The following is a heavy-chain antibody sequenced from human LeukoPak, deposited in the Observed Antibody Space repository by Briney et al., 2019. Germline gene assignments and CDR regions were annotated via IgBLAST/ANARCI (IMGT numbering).Heavy chain of an antibody. CDR3: ARGYPYTREEWLVQTYNWFDP. J-gene: IGHJ5*02. Sequence: PSETLSLTCTVSGGSISSYYWSWIRQPPGKGLEWIGYIYYSGSTNYNPSLKSRVTISVDTSKNQFSLKLSPVTAADTAVYYCARGYPYTREEWLVQTYNWFDPWGPGTLVTVSS. V-gene: IGHV4-59*01. CDR1: GGSISSYY. CDR2: IYYSGST. D-gene: IGHD6-19*01.